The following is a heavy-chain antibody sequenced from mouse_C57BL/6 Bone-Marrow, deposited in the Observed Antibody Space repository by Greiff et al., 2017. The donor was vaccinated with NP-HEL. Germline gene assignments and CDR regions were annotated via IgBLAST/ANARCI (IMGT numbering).Heavy chain of an antibody. J-gene: IGHJ4*01. CDR3: ARRGNYGGDYYAMDY. CDR1: GFTFSDYG. CDR2: ISNLAYSI. D-gene: IGHD2-1*01. Sequence: EVQRVESGGGLVQPGGSLKLSCAASGFTFSDYGMAWVRQAPRKGPEWVAFISNLAYSIYYADTVTGRFTISRENAKNTLYLEMSSLRSEDTAMYYCARRGNYGGDYYAMDYWGQGTSVTVSS. V-gene: IGHV5-15*01.